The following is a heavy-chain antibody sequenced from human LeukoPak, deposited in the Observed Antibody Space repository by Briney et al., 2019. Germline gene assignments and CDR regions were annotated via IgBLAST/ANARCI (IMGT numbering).Heavy chain of an antibody. Sequence: RPGGSLRLSCAASGFTFSSYWMSWVRQTPEKGLEWVANIKQDGSEKYYVDSVKGRFTNSRDTAKNSLYLQMNSLRAEDTAVYYCASVDTAMVSYYGMDVWGQGTTVTVSS. J-gene: IGHJ6*02. CDR2: IKQDGSEK. CDR3: ASVDTAMVSYYGMDV. V-gene: IGHV3-7*01. CDR1: GFTFSSYW. D-gene: IGHD5-18*01.